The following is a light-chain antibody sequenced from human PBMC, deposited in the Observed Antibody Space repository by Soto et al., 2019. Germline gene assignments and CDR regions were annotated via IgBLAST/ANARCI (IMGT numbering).Light chain of an antibody. J-gene: IGLJ3*02. CDR2: EVS. V-gene: IGLV2-23*02. Sequence: QSALTQPASVSGSPGQSVTIYCTGTSSDVGTFNVVSWYQQHPGKAPKLMIYEVSERPSGVSDRFSGSKSGNTASLTVSGLQAEDEADYYCCSYAGGNTWVFGGGTKLTVL. CDR1: SSDVGTFNV. CDR3: CSYAGGNTWV.